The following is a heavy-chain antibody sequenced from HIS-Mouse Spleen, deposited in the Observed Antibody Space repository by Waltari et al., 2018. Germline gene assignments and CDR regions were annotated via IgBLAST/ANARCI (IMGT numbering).Heavy chain of an antibody. J-gene: IGHJ4*02. D-gene: IGHD3-10*01. Sequence: QVQLVQSGAEVKKPGASVKVSCKASGYTFTSYDLNWVRQATGKGLEWMGWMNPNSGNTGYAQKFQGRVTMTRNTSISTAYMELSSLRSEDTAVYYCARGQGELLWFGELFDYWGQGTLVTVSS. CDR1: GYTFTSYD. V-gene: IGHV1-8*01. CDR3: ARGQGELLWFGELFDY. CDR2: MNPNSGNT.